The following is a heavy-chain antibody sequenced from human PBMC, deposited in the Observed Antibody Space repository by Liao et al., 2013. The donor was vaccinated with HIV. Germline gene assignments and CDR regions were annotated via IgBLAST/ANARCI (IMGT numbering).Heavy chain of an antibody. J-gene: IGHJ4*02. CDR2: IYHSGST. CDR1: GGSFSDYS. CDR3: ARGVLGTKKFSSGFNY. D-gene: IGHD3-22*01. Sequence: QVQLHQWGAGLLKPSETLSLTCAVNGGSFSDYSWNWIRHFPGKGLEWIGEIYHSGSTNYNPSLKGRVSVSIDTSKKQFSLKVNSVTAADTAVYHCARGVLGTKKFSSGFNYWGPGSPVIVSS. V-gene: IGHV4-34*01.